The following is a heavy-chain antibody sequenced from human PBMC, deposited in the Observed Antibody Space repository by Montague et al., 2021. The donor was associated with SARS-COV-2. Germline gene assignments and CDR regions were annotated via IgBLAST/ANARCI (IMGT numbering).Heavy chain of an antibody. J-gene: IGHJ4*02. Sequence: SLRLSCAASGFALSYYYMAWIRQAPGKGLEWLAYISHSSNTIAYADSVKGRFTTSRDNANNSVHLHMTNLRVEDTAVYYCARPPTFYYESSGYYSNWGQGAQVTVTS. V-gene: IGHV3-11*01. CDR2: ISHSSNTI. CDR1: GFALSYYY. D-gene: IGHD3-22*01. CDR3: ARPPTFYYESSGYYSN.